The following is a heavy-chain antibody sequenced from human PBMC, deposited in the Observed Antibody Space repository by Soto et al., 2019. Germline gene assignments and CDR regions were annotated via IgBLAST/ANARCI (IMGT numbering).Heavy chain of an antibody. Sequence: QVQLQESGPGLVKPSQTLSLTCSVSGGSISSDTYYWNWIRQLPGKGLEWIGYIHYSGSTYYNPSLKSRVTISIDTAKHPLSLKLSSVTAADTAVYYCARDGVSGSRPGSWWFDPWGQGTLVTVSS. CDR1: GGSISSDTYY. V-gene: IGHV4-31*02. J-gene: IGHJ5*02. CDR3: ARDGVSGSRPGSWWFDP. CDR2: IHYSGST. D-gene: IGHD6-13*01.